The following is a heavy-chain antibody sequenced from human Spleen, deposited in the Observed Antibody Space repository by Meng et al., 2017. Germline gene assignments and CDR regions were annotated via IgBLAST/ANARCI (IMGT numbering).Heavy chain of an antibody. CDR3: TTDLGDF. D-gene: IGHD3-3*01. CDR1: GFVFSNYG. CDR2: ISYDGSNK. J-gene: IGHJ4*02. Sequence: VQMVESGGDVVKPGRSLRLSCVHCGFVFSNYGMHWVRQAPGKGLGWVAVISYDGSNKYYADTVKGRFTISRDDSKNTLYLQMNSLKTEDAAVYYCTTDLGDFCGQGTLVTVSS. V-gene: IGHV3-30*03.